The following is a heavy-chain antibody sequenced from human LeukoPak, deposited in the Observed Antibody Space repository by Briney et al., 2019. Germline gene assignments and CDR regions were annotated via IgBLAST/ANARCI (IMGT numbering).Heavy chain of an antibody. V-gene: IGHV3-9*03. CDR1: GCTFVDYA. Sequence: SVRLSCAASGCTFVDYAMHWVRQAPGKGLDGVGGIRWTSGSISYADSVKGRITISRDNAKNSMYLQMNKLRAMYVALSDCSKGYCSSTRCYEFDYWGQVTLVTVSS. CDR2: IRWTSGSI. CDR3: SKGYCSSTRCYEFDY. J-gene: IGHJ4*02. D-gene: IGHD2-2*01.